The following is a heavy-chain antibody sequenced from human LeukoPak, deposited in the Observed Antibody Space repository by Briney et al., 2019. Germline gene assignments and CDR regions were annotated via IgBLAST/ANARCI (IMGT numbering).Heavy chain of an antibody. CDR1: GFTFSSYS. D-gene: IGHD2/OR15-2a*01. J-gene: IGHJ4*02. Sequence: GGSLRLSCAASGFTFSSYSMNWVRQAPGKGLEWVSSISSSGSYIYYADSVKGRFTISRDNAKNSLYLQMNSLRAEDTAVYYCARDLKSARNYFDYWGQGTLVTVSS. V-gene: IGHV3-21*01. CDR3: ARDLKSARNYFDY. CDR2: ISSSGSYI.